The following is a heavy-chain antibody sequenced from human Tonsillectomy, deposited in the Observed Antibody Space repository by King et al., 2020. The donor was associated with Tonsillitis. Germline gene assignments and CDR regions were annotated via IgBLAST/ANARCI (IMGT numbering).Heavy chain of an antibody. D-gene: IGHD3-16*01. CDR2: IKSKTDGGTT. CDR3: STIGSYAGDN. V-gene: IGHV3-15*01. Sequence: VQLVESGGGMVKPGGSLRISCAASGFTFSNAWMSWVRQAPGKGLEWVGRIKSKTDGGTTDYAAPVKGRFTISRDDSKNTLYLQMNSLKSEDTAVYYCSTIGSYAGDNWCQGTLVTVSS. J-gene: IGHJ4*02. CDR1: GFTFSNAW.